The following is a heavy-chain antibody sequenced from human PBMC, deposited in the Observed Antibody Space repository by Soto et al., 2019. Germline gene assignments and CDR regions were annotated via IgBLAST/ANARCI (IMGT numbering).Heavy chain of an antibody. CDR2: ISYDGSNK. D-gene: IGHD6-19*01. Sequence: GGSLRLSCATSGFTFSSYGMHWVRQAPGKGLEWVAVISYDGSNKYYADSVKGRFTISRDNSKNTLYLQMNSLRAEDTAVYYCAREGGQQWLVLGDAFDIWGQGTMVTVSS. CDR1: GFTFSSYG. J-gene: IGHJ3*02. V-gene: IGHV3-30*03. CDR3: AREGGQQWLVLGDAFDI.